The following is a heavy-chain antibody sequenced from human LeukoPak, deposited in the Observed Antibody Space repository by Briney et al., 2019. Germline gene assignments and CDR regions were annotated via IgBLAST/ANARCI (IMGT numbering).Heavy chain of an antibody. J-gene: IGHJ4*02. CDR2: ISGTSSYI. Sequence: GGSLRLSCAASGFTFSSYSMNWVRQAPGKGLEWVSSISGTSSYIYYADSVKGRFTISRDNGQNSLYLQTNSLRAEDTAVYYCARREPLGCSGSSCFAGPVDYWGQGTLVTVSS. D-gene: IGHD2-2*01. V-gene: IGHV3-21*01. CDR1: GFTFSSYS. CDR3: ARREPLGCSGSSCFAGPVDY.